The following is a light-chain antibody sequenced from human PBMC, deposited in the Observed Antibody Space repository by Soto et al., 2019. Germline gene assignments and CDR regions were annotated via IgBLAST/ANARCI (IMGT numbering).Light chain of an antibody. CDR1: SGYSNYK. V-gene: IGLV9-49*01. Sequence: VLTQPPSASASLGASVTLTCTLSSGYSNYKVDWYQQRPGKGPRFVMRVGTGGIVGSKGDGIPDRFSVLGSGLNRYLTIKNIQEEDESDYHCGADHGSGSNFVYVFGTGTKVTVL. CDR3: GADHGSGSNFVYV. CDR2: VGTGGIVG. J-gene: IGLJ1*01.